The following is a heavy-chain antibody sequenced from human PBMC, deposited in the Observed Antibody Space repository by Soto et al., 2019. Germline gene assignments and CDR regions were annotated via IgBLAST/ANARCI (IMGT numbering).Heavy chain of an antibody. CDR1: GGSISSGDYY. D-gene: IGHD2-15*01. V-gene: IGHV4-30-4*01. CDR3: ARGYRYCSGGSCYSGDWFDP. Sequence: SETLSLTCTVSGGSISSGDYYWSWIRQPPGKGLDWIGYIYYSGSTYYNPSLKSRVTISVYTSKNQFSLKLSSVTAADTAVYYCARGYRYCSGGSCYSGDWFDPWGQGTLVTVSS. CDR2: IYYSGST. J-gene: IGHJ5*02.